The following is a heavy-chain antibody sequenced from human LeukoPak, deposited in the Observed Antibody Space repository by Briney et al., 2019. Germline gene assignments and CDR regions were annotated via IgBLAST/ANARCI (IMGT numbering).Heavy chain of an antibody. V-gene: IGHV3-53*01. D-gene: IGHD6-19*01. Sequence: GGSLILSCAASGVTVSNNFMSWVRQAPGKGLEWVSVIYGGGSTYYADSVKGRFTISRDTSKNTLYLKMNSLRAEDTAVYYCASWPGGWYGEDSWGQGTLVTVSP. CDR1: GVTVSNNF. J-gene: IGHJ4*02. CDR3: ASWPGGWYGEDS. CDR2: IYGGGST.